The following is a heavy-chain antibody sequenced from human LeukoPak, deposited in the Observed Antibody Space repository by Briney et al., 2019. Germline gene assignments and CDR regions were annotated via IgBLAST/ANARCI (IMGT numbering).Heavy chain of an antibody. CDR1: GGSISSGGYY. J-gene: IGHJ5*02. D-gene: IGHD3-10*01. CDR2: INSDGTLI. CDR3: ARVGGESPRWFDP. V-gene: IGHV3-74*01. Sequence: ETLSLTCTVSGGSISSGGYYWSWIRQAPGKGLVWVSRINSDGTLISYADSVKGRFTISRDNAKNTLYLQMNSLRAEDTAVYYCARVGGESPRWFDPWGQGTLVTVSS.